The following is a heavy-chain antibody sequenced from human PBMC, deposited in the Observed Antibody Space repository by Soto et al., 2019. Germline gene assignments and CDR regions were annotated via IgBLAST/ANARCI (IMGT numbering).Heavy chain of an antibody. D-gene: IGHD6-13*01. Sequence: EVQLVESGGGLVQPGGSLRLSCAASGFTVSSNYMSWVRQAPGTGVEWVSVIYSGGSTYYADSVKGRFTISRDNSKNTLYLQMNSLRAEDTAVYYCARDLGIAAADYWGQGTLVTVSS. J-gene: IGHJ4*02. CDR1: GFTVSSNY. CDR3: ARDLGIAAADY. CDR2: IYSGGST. V-gene: IGHV3-66*01.